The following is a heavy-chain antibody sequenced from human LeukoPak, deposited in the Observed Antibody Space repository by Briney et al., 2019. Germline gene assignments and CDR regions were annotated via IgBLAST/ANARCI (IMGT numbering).Heavy chain of an antibody. CDR2: IVVGGNT. J-gene: IGHJ3*01. V-gene: IGHV3-66*01. D-gene: IGHD6-13*01. CDR3: ARERGSSLHDAHDV. Sequence: GGSLGLSCDASGVIVSSNYMSWFRQAPGKGLEWVSVIVVGGNTHYADSVKGRFTIPRDNSKNTVYLQMNSLRVDDTALYYCARERGSSLHDAHDVWGQGTMVTVSS. CDR1: GVIVSSNY.